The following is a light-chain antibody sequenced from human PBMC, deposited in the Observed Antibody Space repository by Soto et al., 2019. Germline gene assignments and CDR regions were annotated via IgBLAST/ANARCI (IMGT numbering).Light chain of an antibody. CDR2: GAS. CDR1: RSVSDN. J-gene: IGKJ5*01. Sequence: EIVMTQSPATLSVSPGERATLSCRASRSVSDNLAWYQQKPGQAPRLLIYGASTRATGITARFSGGGSGTEFTLTINSLQSEDFAVYYCQQRSNFGQGTRLEIK. CDR3: QQRSN. V-gene: IGKV3-15*01.